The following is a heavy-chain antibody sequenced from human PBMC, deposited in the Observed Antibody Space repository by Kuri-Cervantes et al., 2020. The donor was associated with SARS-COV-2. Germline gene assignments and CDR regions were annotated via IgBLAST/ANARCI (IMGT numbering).Heavy chain of an antibody. Sequence: SGPTLVKPTETLTLTCTVSGFSLSDATVGVSWIRQPPGKALEWLAHIFSNDEKSYSTSLKSRLTISKDTSKSQVVLTMTNMDPVDTATYYCARTSAIAVTVVGYWGQGTLVTVSS. V-gene: IGHV2-26*01. CDR1: GFSLSDATVG. D-gene: IGHD6-19*01. CDR3: ARTSAIAVTVVGY. CDR2: IFSNDEK. J-gene: IGHJ4*02.